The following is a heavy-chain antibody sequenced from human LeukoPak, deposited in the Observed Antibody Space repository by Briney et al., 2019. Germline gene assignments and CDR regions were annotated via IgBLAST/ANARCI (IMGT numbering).Heavy chain of an antibody. CDR2: VYYSGST. CDR1: GGSISSSTYY. Sequence: SETLSLTCTVSGGSISSSTYYWGWIRQPPGKGLEWIGSVYYSGSTYYSPSLKSRVTISVDTSKNQFSLKLSSVTAADTAVYYCARDVVVTAIVAWFDPWGQGTLVTVSS. V-gene: IGHV4-39*07. J-gene: IGHJ5*02. D-gene: IGHD2-21*02. CDR3: ARDVVVTAIVAWFDP.